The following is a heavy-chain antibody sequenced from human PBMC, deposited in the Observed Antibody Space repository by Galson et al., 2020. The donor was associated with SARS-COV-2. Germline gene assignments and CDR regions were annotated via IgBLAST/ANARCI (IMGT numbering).Heavy chain of an antibody. D-gene: IGHD6-13*01. CDR1: GFTFSSYD. CDR2: IGTAGDP. Sequence: LSLTCAASGFTFSSYDMHWVRQATGKGLEWVSAIGTAGDPYYPGSVQGRFTISRENAKNSLYLQMNSLGAGDTAVYYCARGSHDTDSSSAYSYYYYMDVWGKGTTVTVSS. CDR3: ARGSHDTDSSSAYSYYYYMDV. V-gene: IGHV3-13*05. J-gene: IGHJ6*03.